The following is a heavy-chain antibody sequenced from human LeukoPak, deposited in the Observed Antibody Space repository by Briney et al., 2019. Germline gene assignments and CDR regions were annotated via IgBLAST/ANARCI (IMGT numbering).Heavy chain of an antibody. V-gene: IGHV1-24*01. CDR3: ATLETGVGWYSDY. Sequence: ASVKVSCKVSGYTLTELSMHWVRLAPGKGLEWMGGFDPEDGGTIYAQKFQGRVTMTEDTSTDTAYMELSSLRSEDTAVYYCATLETGVGWYSDYWGQGTLVTVSS. CDR2: FDPEDGGT. D-gene: IGHD5-24*01. CDR1: GYTLTELS. J-gene: IGHJ4*02.